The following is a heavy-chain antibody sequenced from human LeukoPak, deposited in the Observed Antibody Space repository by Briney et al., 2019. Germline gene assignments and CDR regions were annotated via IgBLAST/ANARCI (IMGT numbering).Heavy chain of an antibody. CDR1: GFTFSSYA. J-gene: IGHJ4*02. Sequence: PGGSLRLSCAASGFTFSSYAMHWVRQAPGKGLEWVAVISYDGSTKYYADSVKGQFTISRDNSKNTLYLQMNSLRAEDTAVYYCARDYGDYGGEGDYWGLGTLVTVSS. CDR3: ARDYGDYGGEGDY. CDR2: ISYDGSTK. D-gene: IGHD4-17*01. V-gene: IGHV3-30-3*01.